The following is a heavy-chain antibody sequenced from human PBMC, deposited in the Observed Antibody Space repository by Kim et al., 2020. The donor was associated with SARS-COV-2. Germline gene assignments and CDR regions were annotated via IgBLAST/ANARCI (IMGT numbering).Heavy chain of an antibody. V-gene: IGHV3-9*01. CDR1: GFTFEDFA. J-gene: IGHJ4*02. CDR2: ITWNSAPI. CDR3: AKDGRYSGFDYTVDFDH. D-gene: IGHD5-12*01. Sequence: GGSLRLSCVASGFTFEDFAMHWVRQVPGKGLEWVSTITWNSAPILYADSVKGRFTVSRDNAKNTLHLQMNSLRTEDTALYYCAKDGRYSGFDYTVDFDHWGRGTQVTVSS.